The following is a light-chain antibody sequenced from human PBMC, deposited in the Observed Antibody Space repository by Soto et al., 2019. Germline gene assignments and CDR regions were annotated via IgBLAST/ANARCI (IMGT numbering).Light chain of an antibody. Sequence: EIVLTQSPGTLSLSPGERATLSCRASQSISSNYLAWYQHKPGQAPRLLIYGASSGATGIPARFSGSGSGNDFTLTINSLEPEDFAVYFCQQYGSSPLTFGGGTKVE. J-gene: IGKJ4*01. V-gene: IGKV3-20*01. CDR2: GAS. CDR3: QQYGSSPLT. CDR1: QSISSNY.